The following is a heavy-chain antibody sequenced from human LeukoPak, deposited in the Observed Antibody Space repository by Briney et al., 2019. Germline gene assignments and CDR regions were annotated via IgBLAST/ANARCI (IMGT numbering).Heavy chain of an antibody. CDR2: IIPIFGTA. V-gene: IGHV1-69*13. CDR1: GGTFSSYA. Sequence: GASVKVSCKASGGTFSSYAISWVRQAPGQGLEWMGGIIPIFGTANYAQKFQGRVTITADESTSTAYMELSSLRSEDTAVYYCARPRGYSYGSYYFDYWGQGTLVTVSS. D-gene: IGHD5-18*01. CDR3: ARPRGYSYGSYYFDY. J-gene: IGHJ4*02.